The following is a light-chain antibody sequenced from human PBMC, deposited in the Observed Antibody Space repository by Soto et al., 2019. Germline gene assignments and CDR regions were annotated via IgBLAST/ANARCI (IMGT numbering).Light chain of an antibody. V-gene: IGLV2-23*01. Sequence: QSVLTQPASVSGSPGQSITISCTGTSSDVGSYNLVSWYQQHPGKAPKLMIYEGSKRPSGVSNRFSGSKSGNTASLTISGLQAEDEADYYCCSYAGFSVVFGGGTQLTVL. J-gene: IGLJ2*01. CDR2: EGS. CDR3: CSYAGFSVV. CDR1: SSDVGSYNL.